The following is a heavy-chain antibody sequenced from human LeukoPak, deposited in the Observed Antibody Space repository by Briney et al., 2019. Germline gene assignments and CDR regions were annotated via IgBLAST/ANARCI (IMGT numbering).Heavy chain of an antibody. V-gene: IGHV4-4*07. CDR2: IYSSGTA. Sequence: SETLSLTCTVSGGSISSYYWSWIRQPAGKGLEWLGRIYSSGTANYIPSLKSRVTMSVDTSKKQFSLKLSSVTAADTAVYYCAREVTRQGYNWFDPWGQGTLVTVSP. J-gene: IGHJ5*02. D-gene: IGHD2-21*02. CDR1: GGSISSYY. CDR3: AREVTRQGYNWFDP.